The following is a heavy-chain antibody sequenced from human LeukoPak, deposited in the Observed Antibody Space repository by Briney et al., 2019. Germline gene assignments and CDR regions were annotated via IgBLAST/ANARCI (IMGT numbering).Heavy chain of an antibody. V-gene: IGHV1-8*03. CDR2: MNLKSGYT. CDR3: ARVAGSIDY. J-gene: IGHJ4*02. Sequence: EASVKVSCKASGYSFTTYDINWVRQATGQGLEWMGWMNLKSGYTGYAQKFQGRVTITRDTSTSTVYMELSNLRAEDTAVYYCARVAGSIDYWGQGTLVTVSS. CDR1: GYSFTTYD. D-gene: IGHD1-26*01.